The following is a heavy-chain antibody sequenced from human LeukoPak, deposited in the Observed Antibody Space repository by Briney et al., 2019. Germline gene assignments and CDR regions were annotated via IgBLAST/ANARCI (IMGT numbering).Heavy chain of an antibody. CDR2: INPNSGGT. J-gene: IGHJ6*02. CDR3: ARDPPNCSGGSCYLDYYYGMDV. V-gene: IGHV1-2*02. D-gene: IGHD2-15*01. Sequence: ASVKVSCKASGYTFTGYYMHWVRQAPGQGLEWRGWINPNSGGTDYAQKFQGRVTMTRDTSISAAYMELSRLRSDDTAVYYCARDPPNCSGGSCYLDYYYGMDVWGQGTTVTVSS. CDR1: GYTFTGYY.